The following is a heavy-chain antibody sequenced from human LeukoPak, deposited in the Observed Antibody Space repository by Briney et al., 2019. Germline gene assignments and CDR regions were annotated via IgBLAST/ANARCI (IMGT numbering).Heavy chain of an antibody. D-gene: IGHD3-3*01. J-gene: IGHJ4*02. CDR3: ARDLYADFWSGSVFDY. CDR1: GFSFSSYA. Sequence: GGSLRLSCEASGFSFSSYATSWVRQAPGKGLEWVSGISGSGGSTYYAGSVKGRFTISRDISKNTLYLQMNSLRAEDTAVYYCARDLYADFWSGSVFDYWGRGTLVTVSS. V-gene: IGHV3-23*01. CDR2: ISGSGGST.